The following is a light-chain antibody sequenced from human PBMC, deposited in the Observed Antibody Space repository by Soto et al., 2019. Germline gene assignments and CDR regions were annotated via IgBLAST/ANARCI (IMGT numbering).Light chain of an antibody. CDR3: QQYHSYWT. J-gene: IGKJ1*01. Sequence: DIQMTQSPSTLSASVGDRVTITCRASQSISSWLAWYQQKPGKAPKLLIYDASSLESGVPSRFSGSGSRTEFTLTISSLQPDDFATYYCQQYHSYWTFGQGTKVEIK. CDR2: DAS. V-gene: IGKV1-5*01. CDR1: QSISSW.